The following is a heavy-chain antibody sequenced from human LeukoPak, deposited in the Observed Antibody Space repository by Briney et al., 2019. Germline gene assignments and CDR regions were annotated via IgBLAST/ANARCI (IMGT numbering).Heavy chain of an antibody. CDR3: ARRGRAYSSSWRY. J-gene: IGHJ4*02. D-gene: IGHD6-13*01. CDR2: INHSGST. CDR1: GGSFSGYY. Sequence: SETLSLTCAVYGGSFSGYYWSWIRQPPGKGLEWIGEINHSGSTNYNPSLKSRVTISVDTSKNQFSLKLSSVTAADTAVYYCARRGRAYSSSWRYWGQGTLVTVSS. V-gene: IGHV4-34*01.